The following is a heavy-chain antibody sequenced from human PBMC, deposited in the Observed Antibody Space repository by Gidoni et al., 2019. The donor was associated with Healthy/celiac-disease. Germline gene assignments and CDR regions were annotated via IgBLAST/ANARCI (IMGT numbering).Heavy chain of an antibody. CDR1: GFTFSSYA. CDR2: ISYDGSNK. J-gene: IGHJ4*02. V-gene: IGHV3-30-3*01. CDR3: ARGGSSGWWNLVVY. Sequence: QVQLVESGGGVVQPGRSLRLSCAASGFTFSSYAMHWVRQAPGKGLEWVAVISYDGSNKYYADSVKGRFTISRDNSKNTLYLQMNSLRAEDTAVYYCARGGSSGWWNLVVYWGQGTLVTVSS. D-gene: IGHD6-19*01.